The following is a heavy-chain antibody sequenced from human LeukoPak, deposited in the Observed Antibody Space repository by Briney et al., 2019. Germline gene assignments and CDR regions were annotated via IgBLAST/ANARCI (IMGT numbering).Heavy chain of an antibody. D-gene: IGHD3-9*01. V-gene: IGHV3-74*01. CDR2: INSDGSST. CDR1: GFTFSSSW. J-gene: IGHJ3*02. CDR3: AREGFDWLLGDFDI. Sequence: GGSLRLSCAASGFTFSSSWMHWVRQAPGKGLVWVSRINSDGSSTSYADSVKGRFTISRDNAKNTLYLQMNSLRAEDTAVYYCAREGFDWLLGDFDIWGQGTMVTVSS.